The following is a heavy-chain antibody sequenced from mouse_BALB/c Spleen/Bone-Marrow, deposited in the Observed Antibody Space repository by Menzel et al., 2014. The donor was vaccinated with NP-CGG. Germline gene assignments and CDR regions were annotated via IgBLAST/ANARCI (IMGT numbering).Heavy chain of an antibody. CDR1: GFSLTSYG. CDR3: ARDNYGSRVFDY. CDR2: IWAGGST. V-gene: IGHV2-9*02. D-gene: IGHD1-1*01. Sequence: QVQLQQSGPGLVAPSQSLSITCTVSGFSLTSYGVHWVRQPPGKGLERLGVIWAGGSTNYNSALMSRLGISKDNSKSQVFLKMNSLQTDDTAMYYCARDNYGSRVFDYWGQGTTLTVSS. J-gene: IGHJ2*01.